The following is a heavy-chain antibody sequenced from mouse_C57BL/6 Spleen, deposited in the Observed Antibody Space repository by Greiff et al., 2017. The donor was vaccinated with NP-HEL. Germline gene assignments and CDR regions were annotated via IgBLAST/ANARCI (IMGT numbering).Heavy chain of an antibody. D-gene: IGHD1-1*01. V-gene: IGHV1-63*01. CDR3: ARENYYGSSPTYFDV. J-gene: IGHJ1*03. CDR2: IYPGGGYT. Sequence: QVQLKESGAELVRPGTSVKMSCKASGYTFTNYWIGWAKQRPGHGLEWIGDIYPGGGYTNYNEKFKGKATLTADKSSSTAYMQFSSLTSEDSAIYYCARENYYGSSPTYFDVWGTGTTVTVSS. CDR1: GYTFTNYW.